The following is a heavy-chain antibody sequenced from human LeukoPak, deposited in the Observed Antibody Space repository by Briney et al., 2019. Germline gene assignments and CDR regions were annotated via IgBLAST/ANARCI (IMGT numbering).Heavy chain of an antibody. Sequence: PGGSLRLSCAASGFTFSGSAMHWVRQASGKGLEWVGRIRSKANSYATAYAASVKGRFTISRDDSKNTAYLQMNSLKTEDTAVYYCTRTQTGTYYDFWSGSNWFDTWGQGTLVTVS. V-gene: IGHV3-73*01. CDR2: IRSKANSYAT. D-gene: IGHD3-3*01. CDR1: GFTFSGSA. CDR3: TRTQTGTYYDFWSGSNWFDT. J-gene: IGHJ5*02.